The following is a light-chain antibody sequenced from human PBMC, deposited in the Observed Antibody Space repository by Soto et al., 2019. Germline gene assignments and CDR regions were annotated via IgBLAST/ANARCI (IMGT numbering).Light chain of an antibody. Sequence: QSVLTQPASVSGSPGQSITISCTGTSSDVGAYNYVSWYQHYPGKAPKLMIFTVSNRPSGVSNRFSGSKSGNTASLTISGLQAEDEADYYCSSYTSSTSYVFGSGTKLTVL. J-gene: IGLJ1*01. CDR2: TVS. CDR1: SSDVGAYNY. V-gene: IGLV2-14*03. CDR3: SSYTSSTSYV.